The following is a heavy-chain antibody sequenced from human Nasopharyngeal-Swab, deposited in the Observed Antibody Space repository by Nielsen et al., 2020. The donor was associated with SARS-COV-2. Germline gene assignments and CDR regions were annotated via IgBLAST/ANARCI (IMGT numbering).Heavy chain of an antibody. CDR3: ASLPYCSSDTCYPIVL. D-gene: IGHD2-2*01. V-gene: IGHV4-59*08. J-gene: IGHJ4*02. Sequence: SETLSLTCTVSGGSVSDYYWSWIRQPPGKGLEWLGYISYSGITNYNPSLKSRVTISVDTSKNQCSLRLSSVTAADTATYYCASLPYCSSDTCYPIVLWGQGTLVTVSS. CDR2: ISYSGIT. CDR1: GGSVSDYY.